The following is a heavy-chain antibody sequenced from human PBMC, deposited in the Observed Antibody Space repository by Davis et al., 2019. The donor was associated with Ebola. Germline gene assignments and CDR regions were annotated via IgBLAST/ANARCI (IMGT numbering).Heavy chain of an antibody. CDR3: ARAVGYYDSSGYPYYFDY. V-gene: IGHV1-3*01. CDR2: INAGNGNT. Sequence: AASVKVSCKASGYTFTSYAMHWVRQAPGQRLEWMGWINAGNGNTKYSQKLQGRVTMTTDTSTSTAYMELRSLRSDDTAVYYCARAVGYYDSSGYPYYFDYWGQGTLVTVSS. CDR1: GYTFTSYA. D-gene: IGHD3-22*01. J-gene: IGHJ4*02.